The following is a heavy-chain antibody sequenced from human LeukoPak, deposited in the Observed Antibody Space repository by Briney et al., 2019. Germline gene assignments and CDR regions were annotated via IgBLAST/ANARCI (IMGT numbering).Heavy chain of an antibody. CDR3: AKELSGYCSGGSCVFSPFDY. V-gene: IGHV3-23*01. Sequence: GGSLRLSCAASGFTFSSYGMSRVRQAPGKGLEWVSAISGSGGSTYYADSVKGRFTISRDNSKNTLYLQMNSLRAEDTAVYYCAKELSGYCSGGSCVFSPFDYWGQGTLVTVSS. CDR2: ISGSGGST. CDR1: GFTFSSYG. D-gene: IGHD2-15*01. J-gene: IGHJ4*02.